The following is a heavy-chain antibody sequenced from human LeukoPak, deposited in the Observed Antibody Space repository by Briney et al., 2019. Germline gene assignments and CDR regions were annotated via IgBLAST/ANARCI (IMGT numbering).Heavy chain of an antibody. Sequence: GGSLRLSCAVSGLTFSDYRMIWVRQAPEKRLEWVAATPDADDVIQYADSMKGRFTISTDNSKSTVYLQMNSLRAEDTALYFCATYIQRPPGMDVWGQGTTVTVSS. CDR2: TPDADDVI. CDR1: GLTFSDYR. V-gene: IGHV3-23*01. D-gene: IGHD2-15*01. J-gene: IGHJ6*02. CDR3: ATYIQRPPGMDV.